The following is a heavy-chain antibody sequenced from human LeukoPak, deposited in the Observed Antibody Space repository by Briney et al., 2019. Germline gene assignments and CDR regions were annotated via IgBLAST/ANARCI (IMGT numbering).Heavy chain of an antibody. Sequence: SETLSLTCTVSGVSFSSYYWSWVRQPPGKGLEWIGYIYYTGSTNYTPSLKSRVTISVDTSKNQLSLKLPSVTAADTAVYYCARYSTTYSSSSAAVMDVWGKGTTVTVSS. CDR3: ARYSTTYSSSSAAVMDV. CDR1: GVSFSSYY. J-gene: IGHJ6*03. D-gene: IGHD6-6*01. CDR2: IYYTGST. V-gene: IGHV4-59*01.